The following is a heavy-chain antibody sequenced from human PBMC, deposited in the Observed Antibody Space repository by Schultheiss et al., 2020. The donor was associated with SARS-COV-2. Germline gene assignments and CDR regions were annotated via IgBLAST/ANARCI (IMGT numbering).Heavy chain of an antibody. D-gene: IGHD4/OR15-4a*01. V-gene: IGHV3-33*01. Sequence: GESLKISCAASGFTFSSYGMHWVRQAPGKGLEWVAVIWYDGSNKYYADSVKGRFTISRDNSKNTLYLQMNSLRAEDTAVYYCARDPSRGAGYYYYGMDVWGQGTTVTVSS. CDR1: GFTFSSYG. J-gene: IGHJ6*02. CDR3: ARDPSRGAGYYYYGMDV. CDR2: IWYDGSNK.